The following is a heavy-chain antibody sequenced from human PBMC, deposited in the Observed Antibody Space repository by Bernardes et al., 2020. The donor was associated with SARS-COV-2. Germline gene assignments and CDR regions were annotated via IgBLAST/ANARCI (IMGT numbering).Heavy chain of an antibody. V-gene: IGHV3-23*01. CDR3: TRGLAETYWYFDL. J-gene: IGHJ2*01. CDR2: IRGDSITP. CDR1: GFTFRNRF. Sequence: VGSLILSCAASGFTFRNRFMNWVRQAPGQGLEWVSSIRGDSITPYYADSVEGRFTISRDNSKNTLYLQMNSLRDEDTAMYFCTRGLAETYWYFDLWGRGTLVSVSS.